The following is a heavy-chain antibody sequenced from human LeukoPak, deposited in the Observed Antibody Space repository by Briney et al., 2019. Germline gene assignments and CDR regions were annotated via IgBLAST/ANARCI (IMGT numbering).Heavy chain of an antibody. Sequence: SQTLSLTRDISGDSVSSNSAAWNWITQPPSRGLEWLGRTYYRSKWYNDYAISVKSRMTINANTSKNQFSLQLNSVTAEDTAVDYCAKGRWALFDCWGQGTLVIVSS. J-gene: IGHJ4*02. CDR1: GDSVSSNSAA. V-gene: IGHV6-1*01. D-gene: IGHD3-10*01. CDR2: TYYRSKWYN. CDR3: AKGRWALFDC.